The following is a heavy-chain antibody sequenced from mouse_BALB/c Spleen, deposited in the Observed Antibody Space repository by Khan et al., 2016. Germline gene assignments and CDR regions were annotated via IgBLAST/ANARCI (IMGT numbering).Heavy chain of an antibody. V-gene: IGHV2-5*01. CDR2: IWRSGST. Sequence: VELVESGPGLVQPSQSLSISCTVSGFSLTSYGVHWVRQSPGKGLEWLGVIWRSGSTDYNAAFMSRVSITKDISKSHVVFNMISLQADVTALDYCGKGPYEFDYWGQGTTLTVSS. CDR3: GKGPYEFDY. CDR1: GFSLTSYG. J-gene: IGHJ2*01. D-gene: IGHD2-14*01.